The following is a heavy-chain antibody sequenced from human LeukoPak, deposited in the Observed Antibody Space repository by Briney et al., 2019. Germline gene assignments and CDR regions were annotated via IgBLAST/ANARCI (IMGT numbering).Heavy chain of an antibody. Sequence: GTSLRLSCAASGITFNAIHWVRQAPGKGLEWVALTWYDGRNKYYADSVKGRFTISRDNSRDTLYLQMTSLRPDDTAVYYCARGDSSGWIYYYGMDVWGKGTTVTVSS. J-gene: IGHJ6*04. V-gene: IGHV3-30*19. CDR3: ARGDSSGWIYYYGMDV. CDR2: TWYDGRNK. D-gene: IGHD6-19*01. CDR1: GITFNA.